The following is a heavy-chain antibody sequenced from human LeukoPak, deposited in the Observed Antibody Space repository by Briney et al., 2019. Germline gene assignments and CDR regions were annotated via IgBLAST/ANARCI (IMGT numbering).Heavy chain of an antibody. V-gene: IGHV5-51*01. D-gene: IGHD5-18*01. Sequence: GESLQISCKGSGYSFTSHWIGWVRQMPGKGLEWMGVVYPRDSSPRYSPSFQGQVTFSAGKSINTAYLQWSSLKASDTAIYYCARVVDKAVVNGAFDIWGQGTMVTVSS. J-gene: IGHJ3*02. CDR1: GYSFTSHW. CDR2: VYPRDSSP. CDR3: ARVVDKAVVNGAFDI.